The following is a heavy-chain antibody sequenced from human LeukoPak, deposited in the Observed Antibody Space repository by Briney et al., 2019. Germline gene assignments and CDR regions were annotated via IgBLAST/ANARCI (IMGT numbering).Heavy chain of an antibody. V-gene: IGHV3-21*01. CDR3: ARMGEGYCSSTSCLNWFDP. J-gene: IGHJ5*02. CDR1: GFTFSSYS. CDR2: ISSSSSYI. Sequence: GGSLRLSCAASGFTFSSYSMNWVRQAPGKGLEWVSSISSSSSYIYYADSVKGRFTISRDNAKNSLYLQMNSLRAEDTAVYYCARMGEGYCSSTSCLNWFDPWGQGTLSPSPQ. D-gene: IGHD2-2*01.